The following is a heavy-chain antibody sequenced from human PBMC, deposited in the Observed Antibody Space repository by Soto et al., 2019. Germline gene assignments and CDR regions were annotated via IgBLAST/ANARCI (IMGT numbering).Heavy chain of an antibody. CDR3: ARGFGWLDY. D-gene: IGHD6-19*01. CDR2: ISSNGGST. CDR1: GFTFSSYA. V-gene: IGHV3-64*01. J-gene: IGHJ4*02. Sequence: PGGSLRLSCAASGFTFSSYAMHWVRQAPGKGLEYVSAISSNGGSTYYANSVKGRFTISRDNSKNTLYLQMGSLRAEDMAVYYCARGFGWLDYWGQGTLVPVSS.